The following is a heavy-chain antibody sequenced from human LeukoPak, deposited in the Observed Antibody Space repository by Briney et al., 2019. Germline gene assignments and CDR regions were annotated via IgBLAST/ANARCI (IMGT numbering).Heavy chain of an antibody. D-gene: IGHD2-21*02. J-gene: IGHJ3*02. Sequence: GGSLRLSCAASGFTFSDYYMSWIRQAPGKGLEWVSYISGSGSTIYYADSVKGRFTISRDNAKNSLYLQMNSLRAEDTAVYYCARVALGGDDDAFDIWGQGTMVTVSS. V-gene: IGHV3-11*04. CDR1: GFTFSDYY. CDR3: ARVALGGDDDAFDI. CDR2: ISGSGSTI.